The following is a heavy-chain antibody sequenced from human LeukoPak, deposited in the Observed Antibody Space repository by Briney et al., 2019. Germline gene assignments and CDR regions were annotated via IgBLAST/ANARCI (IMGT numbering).Heavy chain of an antibody. J-gene: IGHJ4*02. CDR3: AREGGIAAASFDY. CDR2: IWYDGSNK. CDR1: GFTFSSYG. D-gene: IGHD6-13*01. Sequence: PGGSLRLSCAASGFTFSSYGMHWVRQAPGKGLEWVAVIWYDGSNKYYADSVKGRFTISRDNSKNTLYLQMNSLRAEDTAVYYCAREGGIAAASFDYWGQGTLVTVSS. V-gene: IGHV3-33*01.